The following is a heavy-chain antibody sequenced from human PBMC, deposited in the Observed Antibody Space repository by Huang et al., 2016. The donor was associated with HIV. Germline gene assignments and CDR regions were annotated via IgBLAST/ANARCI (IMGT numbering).Heavy chain of an antibody. CDR1: GFIFSNYG. Sequence: QVQLVESGGGVVQPGRSLRLSCAASGFIFSNYGMHWVRQAPGKGLEWVALISYDGSNKYYTDSVKGRFSISRDNSKNTLYLQMNSLRAEDTAVYYCALKGDSSGWEYFRHWGQGTLLTVSS. D-gene: IGHD6-19*01. V-gene: IGHV3-30*03. CDR3: ALKGDSSGWEYFRH. CDR2: ISYDGSNK. J-gene: IGHJ1*01.